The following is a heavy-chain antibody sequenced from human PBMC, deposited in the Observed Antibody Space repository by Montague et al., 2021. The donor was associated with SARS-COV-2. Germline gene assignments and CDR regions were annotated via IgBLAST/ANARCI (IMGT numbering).Heavy chain of an antibody. Sequence: SETLSLTCTVSGYSINSNYYWGWIRQPPGKGLEWIGCSYHSGTTTYHRSPRSRFTISLDTPNNHFSLKVTSVTAADTAVYYCARAPYYGPGKPYQFDYWGRGTLVTVSS. CDR3: ARAPYYGPGKPYQFDY. J-gene: IGHJ4*02. CDR2: SYHSGTT. CDR1: GYSINSNYY. D-gene: IGHD3-10*01. V-gene: IGHV4-38-2*02.